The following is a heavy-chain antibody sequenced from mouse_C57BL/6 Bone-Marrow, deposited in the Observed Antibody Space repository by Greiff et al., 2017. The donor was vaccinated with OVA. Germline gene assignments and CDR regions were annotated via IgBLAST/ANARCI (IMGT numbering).Heavy chain of an antibody. CDR1: GFTFSNYW. CDR2: ISLKSDNYAT. Sequence: EVKVEESGGGLVQPGGSMKLSCVASGFTFSNYWMNWVRQSPEKGLEWVAQISLKSDNYATHYAESVKGRFTISRDDSKSSVYLQMNNLRAEDTGIYYCTGASGDYDGWYFDVWGTGTTVTVSS. V-gene: IGHV6-3*01. D-gene: IGHD2-4*01. CDR3: TGASGDYDGWYFDV. J-gene: IGHJ1*03.